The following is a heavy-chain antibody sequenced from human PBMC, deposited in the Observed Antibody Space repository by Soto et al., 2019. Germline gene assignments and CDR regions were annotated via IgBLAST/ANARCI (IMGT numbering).Heavy chain of an antibody. J-gene: IGHJ1*01. D-gene: IGHD3-22*01. V-gene: IGHV3-30*18. CDR2: ISYDGSNK. CDR3: VKDQRIITMIVVVKEVGYFQH. CDR1: GFTFSSYG. Sequence: QVQLVESGGGVVQPGRSLRLSCAASGFTFSSYGMHWVRQAPGKGLEWVAVISYDGSNKYYADSVKGRFTISRDNSKNTLYLQMNSLRAEDTAVYYCVKDQRIITMIVVVKEVGYFQHWGQGTLVTVSS.